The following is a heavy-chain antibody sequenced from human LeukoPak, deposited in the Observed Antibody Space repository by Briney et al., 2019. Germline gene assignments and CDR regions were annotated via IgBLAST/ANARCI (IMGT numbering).Heavy chain of an antibody. CDR1: GFTFNNYN. D-gene: IGHD6-6*01. J-gene: IGHJ4*02. CDR3: ASGLSSDY. CDR2: ITSSGTYI. Sequence: PGGSLRLSCAASGFTFNNYNMNWVRQAPGKALEWVSSITSSGTYIFYADSVKARFTISRDNSKNTLYLQMNSLRAEDTAMYYCASGLSSDYWGQGTLVTVSS. V-gene: IGHV3-21*01.